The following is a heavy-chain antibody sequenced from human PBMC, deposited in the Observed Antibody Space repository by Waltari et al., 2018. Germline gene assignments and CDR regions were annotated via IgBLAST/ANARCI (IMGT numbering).Heavy chain of an antibody. Sequence: EVQLVESGGGLVQPGGSLRLSCAASGFTFSDHYMEWVRQAPGKGLEWVGRTRNKANSYTTEYAASVKGRFTVSRDDSKNSLYLQMNSLKTEDTAVYYCARESLGATLYWYFDLWGRGTLVTVSS. CDR2: TRNKANSYTT. CDR1: GFTFSDHY. CDR3: ARESLGATLYWYFDL. V-gene: IGHV3-72*01. D-gene: IGHD1-26*01. J-gene: IGHJ2*01.